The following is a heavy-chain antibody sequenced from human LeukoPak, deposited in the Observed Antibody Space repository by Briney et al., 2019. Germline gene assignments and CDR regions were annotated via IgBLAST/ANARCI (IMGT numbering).Heavy chain of an antibody. CDR2: ISSDSGEI. V-gene: IGHV3-21*01. CDR1: GFIFSDYS. Sequence: KTGGSLRLSCAASGFIFSDYSMNWVRQAPGKGLEWVSSISSDSGEIFYADSVKGRFTISRDNAKNSVYLQMNSLRVEDTAVYYCARGPRDYVWGNSRYLYWGQGTLVTVSS. J-gene: IGHJ4*02. CDR3: ARGPRDYVWGNSRYLY. D-gene: IGHD3-16*02.